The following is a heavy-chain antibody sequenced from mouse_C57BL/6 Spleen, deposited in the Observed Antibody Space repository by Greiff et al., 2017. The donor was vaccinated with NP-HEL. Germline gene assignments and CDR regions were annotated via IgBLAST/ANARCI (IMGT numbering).Heavy chain of an antibody. V-gene: IGHV5-16*01. CDR1: GFTFSDYY. Sequence: EVKLMESEGGLVQPGSSIKLSCTASGFTFSDYYMAWVRQVPEKGLEWVANINYDGSSTYYLDSLKSRFIISRDNAKNILYLQMSSLKSEDTATYYCAREGPRDYFDYWGQGTTLTVSS. CDR3: AREGPRDYFDY. J-gene: IGHJ2*01. D-gene: IGHD2-10*02. CDR2: INYDGSST.